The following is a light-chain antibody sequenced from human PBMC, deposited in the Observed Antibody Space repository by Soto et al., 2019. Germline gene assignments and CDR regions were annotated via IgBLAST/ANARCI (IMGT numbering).Light chain of an antibody. CDR3: QKYGSSPWT. J-gene: IGKJ1*01. V-gene: IGKV3-20*01. CDR2: GES. Sequence: DILLTQSPGTLSVSPGDRATLSCRASQSVSSSYLAWYQQKTGQAPRILIYGESSRATGIPDRLSGSGSGTDLNLTISSLEPEDFAVYYCQKYGSSPWTFGQGTKVDIK. CDR1: QSVSSSY.